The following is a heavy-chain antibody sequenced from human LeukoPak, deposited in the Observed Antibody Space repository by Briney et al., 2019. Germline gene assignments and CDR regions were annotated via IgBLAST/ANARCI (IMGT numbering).Heavy chain of an antibody. D-gene: IGHD6-19*01. V-gene: IGHV3-74*01. CDR3: ARPGYDGWSRNYYYMDV. J-gene: IGHJ6*03. CDR2: INSDGSST. CDR1: GFTFSNYG. Sequence: PGGSLRFSCAASGFTFSNYGMHWDRQAPGKVLVWVSRINSDGSSTSYADSVKGRFTISRDNAKNTLYLQMNSLRAEDTAVYYCARPGYDGWSRNYYYMDVWGKGTTVTISS.